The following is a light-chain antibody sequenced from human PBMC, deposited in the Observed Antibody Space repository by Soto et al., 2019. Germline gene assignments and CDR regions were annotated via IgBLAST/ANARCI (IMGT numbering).Light chain of an antibody. V-gene: IGKV3-20*01. CDR2: GAS. CDR3: QQYGALLWT. J-gene: IGKJ1*01. Sequence: EIVLTQSPGTLSLSPGERATLSCRASQSVSNNYLAWYQQKPGQAPRLPIYGASDRATGIPDRFSGSGSGTDFTLTISRLEPEDFAVYYCQQYGALLWTFGQGTKVDIK. CDR1: QSVSNNY.